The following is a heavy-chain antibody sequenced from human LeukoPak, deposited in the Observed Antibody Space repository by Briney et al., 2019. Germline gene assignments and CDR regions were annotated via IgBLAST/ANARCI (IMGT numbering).Heavy chain of an antibody. D-gene: IGHD3-10*01. Sequence: PGGSLRLSCAASGFTFSTYAMSWVRQAPGKGLEWVSAISGSGGSTYYADSVKGRFTISRDNFKNTMYLQMNSLRAEDTAVYYCAKGITMVRGVIPDYFDYWGQGTLVTVSS. J-gene: IGHJ4*02. CDR3: AKGITMVRGVIPDYFDY. CDR1: GFTFSTYA. V-gene: IGHV3-23*01. CDR2: ISGSGGST.